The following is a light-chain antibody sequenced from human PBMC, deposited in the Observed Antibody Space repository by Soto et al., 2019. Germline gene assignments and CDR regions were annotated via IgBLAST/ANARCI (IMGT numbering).Light chain of an antibody. CDR1: SSNIGNNY. CDR2: DND. CDR3: SSYTTSTTRII. Sequence: QSVLTQPPSVSAAPGQKVTISCSGSSSNIGNNYVSWYQHLPGTAPKLLIYDNDQRPSGIPDRFSGSKSGTSATLGITGLQSGDEAHYYCSSYTTSTTRIIFGGGTKLTVL. J-gene: IGLJ2*01. V-gene: IGLV1-51*01.